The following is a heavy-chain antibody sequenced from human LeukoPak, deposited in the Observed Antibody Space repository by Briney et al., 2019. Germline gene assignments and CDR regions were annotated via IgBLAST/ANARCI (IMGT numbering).Heavy chain of an antibody. Sequence: GGSLRLSCAASGFTFSNYWMTWVRQVPGKGLEWVANIKQDGSEKYYVDSVRGRFTISRDNSKNTLYLQMNSLRAEDTAVYHCAKDRSYRGPFDYWGQGTLVTVSS. CDR2: IKQDGSEK. J-gene: IGHJ4*02. D-gene: IGHD1-26*01. V-gene: IGHV3-7*01. CDR3: AKDRSYRGPFDY. CDR1: GFTFSNYW.